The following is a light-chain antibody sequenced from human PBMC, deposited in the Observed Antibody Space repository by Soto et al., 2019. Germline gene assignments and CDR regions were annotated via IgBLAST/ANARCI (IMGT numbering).Light chain of an antibody. CDR2: AAS. V-gene: IGKV1-39*01. CDR1: QSISSY. Sequence: DIQMTQSPSSLSASVGDRVTITCRASQSISSYLNWYQQKPGKAPKLLIYAASSLQSGVPSRFSGSGSGTDFTLTISSLQPEDFATYYCQQSYSTPSTFG. CDR3: QQSYSTPST. J-gene: IGKJ5*01.